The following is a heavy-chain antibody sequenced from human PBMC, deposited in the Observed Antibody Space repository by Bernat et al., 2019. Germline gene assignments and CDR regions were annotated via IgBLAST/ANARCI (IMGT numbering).Heavy chain of an antibody. CDR2: ISGNGDST. CDR1: GFTFSSFP. CDR3: GRKEAQGYCFDY. V-gene: IGHV3-64*01. J-gene: IGHJ4*02. Sequence: EVDLVESGGGLVQPGGSLRLSCAASGFTFSSFPMHWVRQAPGKGLEYVSGISGNGDSTYYANSVKGRFTISRDNSKNTLYLQMGSLRAEDMAVYYLGRKEAQGYCFDYWGQGTLVPVSS.